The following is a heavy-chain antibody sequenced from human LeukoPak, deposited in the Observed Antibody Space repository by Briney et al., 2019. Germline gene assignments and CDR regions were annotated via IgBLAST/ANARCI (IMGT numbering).Heavy chain of an antibody. CDR1: GFTFSLYY. CDR3: ARSTLAPDAFDI. Sequence: GGSLRLSCAASGFTFSLYYMNWIRQAPGKGLEWLSYISDSSTYTNYADSVKGRFTISRDDAKNSLYLQMNSLRAEDTAVYYCARSTLAPDAFDIWGQGTMVTVSS. V-gene: IGHV3-11*03. D-gene: IGHD1-1*01. J-gene: IGHJ3*02. CDR2: ISDSSTYT.